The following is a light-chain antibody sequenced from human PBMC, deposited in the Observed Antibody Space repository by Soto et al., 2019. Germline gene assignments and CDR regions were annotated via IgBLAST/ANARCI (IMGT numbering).Light chain of an antibody. V-gene: IGLV2-23*01. CDR1: SSDVGGYNS. CDR2: KGT. J-gene: IGLJ1*01. CDR3: CSSAPESTYV. Sequence: QSALTQPASVSGSPGQSITISCTGTSSDVGGYNSVSWYQQHPDKAPQLMIYKGTQRPSGVSNRFSGSTSGNAASLTISGLQAGDEADYFCCSSAPESTYVFGTGTQLTVL.